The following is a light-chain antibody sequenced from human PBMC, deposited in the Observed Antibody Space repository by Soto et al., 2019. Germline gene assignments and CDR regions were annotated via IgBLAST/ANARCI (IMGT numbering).Light chain of an antibody. Sequence: DVVVTQTPLSLSVAPGQPASIPCKSSQSLLHITGETFLFWYLQKPGQSPQLLIYEVSTRVSGVPDRFSGSGSGTDFTLEISRVETDDVGIYYCMQSTQLPTTFGQGTRMEIK. J-gene: IGKJ5*01. CDR1: QSLLHITGETF. CDR2: EVS. V-gene: IGKV2D-29*02. CDR3: MQSTQLPTT.